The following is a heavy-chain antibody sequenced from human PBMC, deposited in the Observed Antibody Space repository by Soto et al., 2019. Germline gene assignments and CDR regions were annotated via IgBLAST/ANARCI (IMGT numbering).Heavy chain of an antibody. CDR1: GFTLSSYA. CDR2: ISGSGGST. J-gene: IGHJ6*02. V-gene: IGHV3-23*01. D-gene: IGHD2-2*02. Sequence: PGGSLRLSCAAPGFTLSSYAMSWVRQAPGKGLEWVSAISGSGGSTYYADSVKGRFTISRDNSKNTLYLQMNSLRAEDTAVYYCAKCRQYCSSTSCYTDPFGPYYYYGMDVWGQGTTVTVSS. CDR3: AKCRQYCSSTSCYTDPFGPYYYYGMDV.